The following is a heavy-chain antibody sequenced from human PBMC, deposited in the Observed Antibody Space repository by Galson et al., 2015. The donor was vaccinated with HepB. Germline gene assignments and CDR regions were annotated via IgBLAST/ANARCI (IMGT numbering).Heavy chain of an antibody. CDR1: GFTLSRYA. D-gene: IGHD6-13*01. V-gene: IGHV3-33*01. Sequence: SLRLSCAASGFTLSRYAMHWVRQAPGKGLECVAVRESVKGRFTISRDNSKNTPYLQINSLRDEDTAIYYCVRSPAAAAYFDFWGQGTLLTVSS. CDR3: VRSPAAAAYFDF. J-gene: IGHJ4*02.